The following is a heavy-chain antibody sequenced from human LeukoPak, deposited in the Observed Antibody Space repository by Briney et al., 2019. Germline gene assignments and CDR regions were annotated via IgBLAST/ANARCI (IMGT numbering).Heavy chain of an antibody. Sequence: GGSLRLSCAASGFNFSGYAMAWVRQAPGKGLEWVSGITSSGGKTYHADSVQGRLTISRDNSKNTLYLQMNSLRAEDMALYYCAKEVVPAARRLGDAFDISGQATMVTLSS. CDR3: AKEVVPAARRLGDAFDI. J-gene: IGHJ3*02. CDR2: ITSSGGKT. CDR1: GFNFSGYA. V-gene: IGHV3-23*01. D-gene: IGHD2-2*01.